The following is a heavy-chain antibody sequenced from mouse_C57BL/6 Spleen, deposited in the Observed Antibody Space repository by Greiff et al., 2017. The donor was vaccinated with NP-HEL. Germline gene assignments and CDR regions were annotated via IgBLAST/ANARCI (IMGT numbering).Heavy chain of an antibody. V-gene: IGHV1-55*01. J-gene: IGHJ1*03. CDR3: ARFDDGYWYFDV. Sequence: VQLQHPGAELVKPGASVKMSCKASGYTFTSYWITWVKQRPGQGLEWIGDIYPGSGSTNYNEKFTSKATLTVDTSSSTAYMQLSSLTSEDSAVYYCARFDDGYWYFDVWGTGTTVTVSS. D-gene: IGHD2-3*01. CDR1: GYTFTSYW. CDR2: IYPGSGST.